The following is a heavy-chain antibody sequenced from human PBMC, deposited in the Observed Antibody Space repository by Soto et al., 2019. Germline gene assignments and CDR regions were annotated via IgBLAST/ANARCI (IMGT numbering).Heavy chain of an antibody. V-gene: IGHV1-3*01. Sequence: ASVKVSCKASGYTFTSYSMHWVRQAPGQRLEWMGWINGDTGDTKYSQKFQDRVTITRDTSASTAYMELSSLRSEDTAVYYCARDGFYDILTGYLDSCGQGTVVTVSS. D-gene: IGHD3-9*01. J-gene: IGHJ4*02. CDR3: ARDGFYDILTGYLDS. CDR2: INGDTGDT. CDR1: GYTFTSYS.